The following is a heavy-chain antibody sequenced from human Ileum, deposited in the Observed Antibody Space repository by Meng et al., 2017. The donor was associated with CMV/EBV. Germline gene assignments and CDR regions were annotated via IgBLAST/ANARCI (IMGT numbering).Heavy chain of an antibody. D-gene: IGHD7-27*01. CDR1: GGSMSSEY. CDR3: AREGPTDWGRALDY. V-gene: IGHV4-4*07. Sequence: VGLQESGVGLVRPSETRSLSCTAYGGSMSSEYWSWIRQPAGKGLDLIGRIYTSGGSNYNSSLKSRVTMSVDTSKNQFSMKLNSVTAADTAVYYCAREGPTDWGRALDYWGQGTLVTVSS. CDR2: IYTSGGS. J-gene: IGHJ4*02.